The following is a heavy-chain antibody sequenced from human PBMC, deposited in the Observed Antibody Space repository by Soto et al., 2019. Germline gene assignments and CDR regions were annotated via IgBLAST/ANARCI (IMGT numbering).Heavy chain of an antibody. CDR3: ARHGSSGWYAY. CDR2: IYYSGST. Sequence: SETLSLTCTVSGGSICSYYWSWIRQPPGKGLEWIGYIYYSGSTNYNPSLKSRVTISVDTSKNQFSLKLSSVTAADTAVYYCARHGSSGWYAYWGQGTLVTVSS. CDR1: GGSICSYY. J-gene: IGHJ4*02. D-gene: IGHD6-19*01. V-gene: IGHV4-59*08.